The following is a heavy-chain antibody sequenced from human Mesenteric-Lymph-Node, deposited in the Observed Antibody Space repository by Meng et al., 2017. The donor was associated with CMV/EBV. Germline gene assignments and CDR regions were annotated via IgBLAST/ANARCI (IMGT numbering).Heavy chain of an antibody. CDR3: AYCSSITCSNTRLDY. CDR1: GGSVSSGSYY. Sequence: SETLSLTCTVSGGSVSSGSYYWNWIRQPPGKGPEWIGEINYSGSTNYKPSLKSRVTISVDTSKNQVSLKLSSVTAADTALYYCAYCSSITCSNTRLDYWGQGRLVTVSS. D-gene: IGHD2-2*01. V-gene: IGHV4-39*07. CDR2: INYSGST. J-gene: IGHJ4*02.